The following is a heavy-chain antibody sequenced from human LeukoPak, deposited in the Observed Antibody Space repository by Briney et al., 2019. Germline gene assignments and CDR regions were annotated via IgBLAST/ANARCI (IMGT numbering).Heavy chain of an antibody. CDR2: ISYDGSNK. Sequence: GGSLRLSCAASGFTFGSYAMRWVRQAPGKGLEWVAVISYDGSNKYYADSVKGRFTISRDNSKNTLYLQMNSLRAEDTAVYYCARDRGGSEPNAFDIWGQGTMVTVSS. CDR3: ARDRGGSEPNAFDI. CDR1: GFTFGSYA. D-gene: IGHD1-14*01. J-gene: IGHJ3*02. V-gene: IGHV3-30*04.